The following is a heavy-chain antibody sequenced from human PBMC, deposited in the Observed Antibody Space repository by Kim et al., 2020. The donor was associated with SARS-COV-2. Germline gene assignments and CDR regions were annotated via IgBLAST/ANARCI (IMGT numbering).Heavy chain of an antibody. Sequence: SVKVSCKASGGTFSGLPINWVRQAPGQRLEWMGGIIPMSGKANYTQKFQGRVTMTADESTSTAYMELRSLRFDDTAVYYCASPWAPGKYWGQGTLVTVS. D-gene: IGHD3-10*01. CDR2: IIPMSGKA. CDR1: GGTFSGLP. J-gene: IGHJ4*02. V-gene: IGHV1-69*13. CDR3: ASPWAPGKY.